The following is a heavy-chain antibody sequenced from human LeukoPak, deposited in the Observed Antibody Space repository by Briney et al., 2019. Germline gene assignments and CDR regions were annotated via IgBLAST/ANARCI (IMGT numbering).Heavy chain of an antibody. V-gene: IGHV1-2*02. J-gene: IGHJ4*02. Sequence: SEQVSCMACGYSFTGYELQWVRQAPGQGREWMGWINPNNGGTNYAQKSQGRVTMTREPSLNPAYMELSRLEPDDPAVYYLAGEDSGGDCLGYWGQGTLVTVSS. CDR2: INPNNGGT. D-gene: IGHD2-21*02. CDR1: GYSFTGYE. CDR3: AGEDSGGDCLGY.